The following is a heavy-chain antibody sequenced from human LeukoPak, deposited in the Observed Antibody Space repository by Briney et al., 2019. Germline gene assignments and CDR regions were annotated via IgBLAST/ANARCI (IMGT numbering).Heavy chain of an antibody. CDR3: ARDPSPVYYASGSSKYYYYGMDV. J-gene: IGHJ6*02. CDR1: GFTVSSNY. Sequence: GGSLRPSCAASGFTVSSNYMNWVRQAPGKGLEWVSLISSGGTTYYTDSVKGRFTISRDNSKSTLYLQMNSLRAEDTAVYYCARDPSPVYYASGSSKYYYYGMDVWGPGTTVTVSS. V-gene: IGHV3-66*01. D-gene: IGHD3-10*01. CDR2: ISSGGTT.